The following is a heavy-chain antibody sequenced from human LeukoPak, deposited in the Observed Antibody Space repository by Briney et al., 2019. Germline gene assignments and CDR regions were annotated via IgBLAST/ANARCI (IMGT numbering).Heavy chain of an antibody. V-gene: IGHV4-59*01. CDR3: ARDHYYNSSGYTFRR. CDR1: GGSISNYY. Sequence: PSETLSLTCTVSGGSISNYYWSWIRQPPGKGLEWVGYMYYSGSTSYNPSLKSRITMSVDTSQNHFYLKLSSVTAADAAVYYCARDHYYNSSGYTFRRWGQGTLVTVSS. CDR2: MYYSGST. J-gene: IGHJ1*01. D-gene: IGHD3-22*01.